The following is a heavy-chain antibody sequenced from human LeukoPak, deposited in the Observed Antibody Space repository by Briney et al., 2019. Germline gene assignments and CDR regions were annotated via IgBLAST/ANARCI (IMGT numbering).Heavy chain of an antibody. J-gene: IGHJ4*02. CDR1: GYAFSFYG. CDR3: ARGMVRGVIITNLFDY. D-gene: IGHD3-10*01. Sequence: ASVKVSCKASGYAFSFYGINWVRQAPGQGLEWMGFISVNNGNTRYAEKFQGRVTMATDTSTSTAYLEVRSLRSDDTAVYYCARGMVRGVIITNLFDYWGQGILVTVSS. V-gene: IGHV1-18*01. CDR2: ISVNNGNT.